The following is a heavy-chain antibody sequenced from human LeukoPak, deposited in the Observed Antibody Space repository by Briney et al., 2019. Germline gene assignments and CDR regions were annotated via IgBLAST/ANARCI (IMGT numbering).Heavy chain of an antibody. Sequence: RGSLRLSCAASGFTFSSYWMSWVRQAPGKGLEWVANIKQDGSEKYYVDSVKGRFTISRDNAKNSLYLQMNSLRAEDTAVYYCARERRGYYDFWSGYSNWFGPWGQGTLVTVSS. CDR2: IKQDGSEK. J-gene: IGHJ5*02. CDR3: ARERRGYYDFWSGYSNWFGP. D-gene: IGHD3-3*01. CDR1: GFTFSSYW. V-gene: IGHV3-7*01.